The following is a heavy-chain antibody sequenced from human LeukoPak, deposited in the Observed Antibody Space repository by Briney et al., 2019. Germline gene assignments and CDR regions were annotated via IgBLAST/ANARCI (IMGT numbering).Heavy chain of an antibody. V-gene: IGHV3-23*01. CDR2: ISGSDGST. D-gene: IGHD3-16*01. J-gene: IGHJ4*02. Sequence: GGSLRLSCAASGFSFSSYAMSWVRKAPGKGLGWVSGISGSDGSTYYADSVKGRFTISRDNSKNTLYLQMNSLRAEDMAVYYCAKDGGQGADYWGQGTLVTVSS. CDR1: GFSFSSYA. CDR3: AKDGGQGADY.